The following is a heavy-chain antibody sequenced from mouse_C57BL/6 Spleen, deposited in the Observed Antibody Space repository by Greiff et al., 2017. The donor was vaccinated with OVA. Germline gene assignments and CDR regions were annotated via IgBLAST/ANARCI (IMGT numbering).Heavy chain of an antibody. Sequence: QVHVKQPGTELVKPGASVKLSCKASGYTFTSYWMHWVKQRPGQGLEWIGNINPSNGGTNYNEKFKSKATLTVDKSSSTAYMQLSSLTSEDSAVYYCARSRGYDWYFDVWGTGTTVTVSS. CDR1: GYTFTSYW. V-gene: IGHV1-53*01. J-gene: IGHJ1*03. CDR3: ARSRGYDWYFDV. D-gene: IGHD2-2*01. CDR2: INPSNGGT.